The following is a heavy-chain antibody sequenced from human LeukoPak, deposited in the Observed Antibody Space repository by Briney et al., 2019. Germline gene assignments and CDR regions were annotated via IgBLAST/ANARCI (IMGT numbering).Heavy chain of an antibody. CDR3: ARGGYSGYVPFDY. J-gene: IGHJ4*02. CDR1: GFTFSSYW. D-gene: IGHD5-12*01. CDR2: INSDGSST. V-gene: IGHV3-74*01. Sequence: GGSLRLSCAASGFTFSSYWMRWVRQAPGKGLVWVSRINSDGSSTSYADSVKGRFTISRDNAKNTLYLQMNSLRAEDTAVYYCARGGYSGYVPFDYWGQGTLVTVSS.